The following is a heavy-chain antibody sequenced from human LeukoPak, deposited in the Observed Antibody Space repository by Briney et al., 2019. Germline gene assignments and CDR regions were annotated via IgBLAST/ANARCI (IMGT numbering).Heavy chain of an antibody. CDR3: ARNSGSNRPVDC. V-gene: IGHV3-74*01. Sequence: GGSLRLSCAASGFTFSSYWMHWVRQAPGKGLVWISGINTDGSTTSYADSVKGRFTISRDNANNTLYLQMNSLRAEDTAVYYCARNSGSNRPVDCWGQGTLVAVSS. J-gene: IGHJ4*02. CDR1: GFTFSSYW. D-gene: IGHD1-26*01. CDR2: INTDGSTT.